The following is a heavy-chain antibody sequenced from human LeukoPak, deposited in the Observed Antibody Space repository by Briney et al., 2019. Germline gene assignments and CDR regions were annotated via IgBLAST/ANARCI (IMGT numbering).Heavy chain of an antibody. D-gene: IGHD4-17*01. CDR2: ITANGGYT. V-gene: IGHV3-23*01. J-gene: IGHJ3*01. Sequence: GGSLRLSCAASGFTFDDYAMHWVRQAPGKGLEWVSAITANGGYTLYADAVKGRFTVSRDNSKNTLYLQINSLRPEDTAMYYCAKDPNGDYIGAFDFWGQGTMVTVSS. CDR1: GFTFDDYA. CDR3: AKDPNGDYIGAFDF.